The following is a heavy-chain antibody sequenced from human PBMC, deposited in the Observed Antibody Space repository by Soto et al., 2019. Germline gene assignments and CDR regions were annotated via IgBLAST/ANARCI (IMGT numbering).Heavy chain of an antibody. V-gene: IGHV1-18*01. J-gene: IGHJ4*02. CDR3: ARELNTDSNAYYYFAY. D-gene: IGHD3-22*01. Sequence: ASVKVSCKTSGYPFTAYGLAWLRQAPGQRPEWMGWVGTSNTNTNYAQKFRGRVTMTTDRSTTTTYMELTSLTSDDTAVYYCARELNTDSNAYYYFAYWGQGTLVTVSS. CDR2: VGTSNTNT. CDR1: GYPFTAYG.